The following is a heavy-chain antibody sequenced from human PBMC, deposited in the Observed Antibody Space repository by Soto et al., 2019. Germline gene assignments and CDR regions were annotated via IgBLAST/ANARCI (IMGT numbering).Heavy chain of an antibody. Sequence: GGSLRLSCTASGFTFSSYTMAWVRQAPGKGLEWVSSIDYSGAYTYYGDSVRGRFTISRDNSRDTLYLQMNSLRAEDTAVYFCAKRISGDAYRYFDYWGQGTLVTVSS. V-gene: IGHV3-23*01. D-gene: IGHD5-12*01. CDR3: AKRISGDAYRYFDY. J-gene: IGHJ4*02. CDR2: IDYSGAYT. CDR1: GFTFSSYT.